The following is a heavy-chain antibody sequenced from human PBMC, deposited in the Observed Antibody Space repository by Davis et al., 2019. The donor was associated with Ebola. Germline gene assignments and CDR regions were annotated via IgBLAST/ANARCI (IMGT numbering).Heavy chain of an antibody. J-gene: IGHJ4*02. CDR2: ISSSGSTI. CDR1: GFTFSDYY. D-gene: IGHD6-19*01. CDR3: AKDRGWFYFDY. Sequence: GESLKISCAASGFTFSDYYMSWIRQAPGKGLEWVSYISSSGSTIYYADSVKGRFTISRDNAKNSLYLQMNSLRAEDTAVYYCAKDRGWFYFDYWGQGTLVTVSS. V-gene: IGHV3-11*01.